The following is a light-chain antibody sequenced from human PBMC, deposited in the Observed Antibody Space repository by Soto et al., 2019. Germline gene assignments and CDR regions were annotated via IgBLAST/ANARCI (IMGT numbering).Light chain of an antibody. Sequence: QSVLTQPPSVSGSPGQSVTISCSWTSSMIGAVYEVHWYHQLPGTAPKLVVSGNGNRPSGVPDRLSASKSGTSASLAITGLQAEDEGHYYCQSYDKRLTAYVFGTGTKVSVL. CDR1: SSMIGAVYE. CDR2: GNG. CDR3: QSYDKRLTAYV. V-gene: IGLV1-40*01. J-gene: IGLJ1*01.